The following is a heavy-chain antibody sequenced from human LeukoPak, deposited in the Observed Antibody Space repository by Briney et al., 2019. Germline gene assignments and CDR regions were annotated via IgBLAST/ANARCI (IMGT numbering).Heavy chain of an antibody. J-gene: IGHJ4*02. CDR3: ARHRSYCTNGVCWNLFDY. CDR1: GFTFSSYA. D-gene: IGHD2-8*01. CDR2: ISGSGGST. V-gene: IGHV3-23*01. Sequence: GGSLRLSCAASGFTFSSYAMSWVRQAPGKGLEWVSAISGSGGSTYYADSVKGRFTISRDNSKNTLYLQMNSLRAEDTAVYYCARHRSYCTNGVCWNLFDYWGQGTLVTVSS.